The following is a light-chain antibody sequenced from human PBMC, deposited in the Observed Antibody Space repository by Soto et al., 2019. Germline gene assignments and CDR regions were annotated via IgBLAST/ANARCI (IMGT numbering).Light chain of an antibody. CDR3: QQRSNWPPEIT. J-gene: IGKJ5*01. Sequence: EIVLTQSPATLSLSPGERATLSCRASQSISIYLAWYQQKPGQAPRLLIYDVFNRATGIPARFSGSGSGTDFTLTISSLEPEDFAVYYCQQRSNWPPEITFGQGTRPEIK. V-gene: IGKV3-11*01. CDR1: QSISIY. CDR2: DVF.